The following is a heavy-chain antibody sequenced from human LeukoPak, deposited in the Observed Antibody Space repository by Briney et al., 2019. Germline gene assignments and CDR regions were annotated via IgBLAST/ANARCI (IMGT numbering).Heavy chain of an antibody. CDR3: ARGRYSDTAMDPVFDH. CDR2: IIPIFGTA. V-gene: IGHV1-69*05. J-gene: IGHJ4*02. Sequence: GASVKVSCKASGGTFSSYTMSWVRQAPGQGLEWMGGIIPIFGTANYAQKFQGRVTITTDESTSTAYMELSSLRSEDTAVYYCARGRYSDTAMDPVFDHWGQGTLVTVSS. CDR1: GGTFSSYT. D-gene: IGHD5-18*01.